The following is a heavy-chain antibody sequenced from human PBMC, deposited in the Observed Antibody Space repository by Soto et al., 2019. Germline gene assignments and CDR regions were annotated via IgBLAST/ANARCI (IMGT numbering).Heavy chain of an antibody. CDR3: AREGSGWYARVIILGAGKQPGPYFDY. Sequence: SETLSLTCTVSGGSISSSSYYWGWIRQPPGKGLEWIGSIYYSGSTYYNPSLKSRVTISVDTSKNQFSLKLSSVTAADTAVYYCAREGSGWYARVIILGAGKQPGPYFDYWGQGTLVTVSS. J-gene: IGHJ4*02. D-gene: IGHD6-19*01. CDR2: IYYSGST. V-gene: IGHV4-39*02. CDR1: GGSISSSSYY.